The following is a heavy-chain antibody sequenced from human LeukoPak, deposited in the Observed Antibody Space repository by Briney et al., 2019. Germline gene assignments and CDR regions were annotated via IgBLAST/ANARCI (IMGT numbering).Heavy chain of an antibody. J-gene: IGHJ5*02. CDR3: ARVPFSSSRVNWFDP. Sequence: GASVKVSCKASGYTFTSYDINWVRQATGQGLEWMGWMNPNSGNTGYAQKFQGRVTITRNTSISTAYMELSSLRSEDTAVYYCARVPFSSSRVNWFDPWGQGTLVTVSS. CDR1: GYTFTSYD. CDR2: MNPNSGNT. D-gene: IGHD6-6*01. V-gene: IGHV1-8*03.